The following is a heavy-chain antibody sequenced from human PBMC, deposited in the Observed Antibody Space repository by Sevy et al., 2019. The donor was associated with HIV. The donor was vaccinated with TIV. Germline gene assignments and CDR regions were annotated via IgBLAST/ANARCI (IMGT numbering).Heavy chain of an antibody. D-gene: IGHD1-7*01. Sequence: GGFLRLSCAASGFPFSDAWMNCVRQAPGKGLEWVGLIKNENDGGTTDYAAPVKGRSTISRDDSKNTLYLQMSSLKTEDTAIYYCTTDWGTRTTWVRAFDLWGQGTLVTVSS. CDR1: GFPFSDAW. CDR2: IKNENDGGTT. V-gene: IGHV3-15*01. CDR3: TTDWGTRTTWVRAFDL. J-gene: IGHJ3*01.